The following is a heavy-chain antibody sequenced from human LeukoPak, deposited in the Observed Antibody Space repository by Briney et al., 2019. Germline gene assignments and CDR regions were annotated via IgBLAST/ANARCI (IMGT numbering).Heavy chain of an antibody. D-gene: IGHD3-10*01. Sequence: PSETLSLTCTVSAGSISSGGHYWNWFRQHPGKGLEWIGYINYSGGTSYNPSLKSRVTLSVDTSKNQFSLKLSSVTAADTAVYYCARGRANYYGSGSYYRRGLIFDYWGQGTLVTVSS. J-gene: IGHJ4*02. CDR2: INYSGGT. CDR3: ARGRANYYGSGSYYRRGLIFDY. V-gene: IGHV4-31*03. CDR1: AGSISSGGHY.